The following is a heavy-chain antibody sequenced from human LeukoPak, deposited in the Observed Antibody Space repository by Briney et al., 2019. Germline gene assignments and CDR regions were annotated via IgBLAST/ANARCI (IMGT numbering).Heavy chain of an antibody. CDR2: IYYSGST. D-gene: IGHD3-22*01. CDR1: GGSISSYY. CDR3: ARLAYDSSGYYGMDV. Sequence: SETLSLTCTVSGGSISSYYWSWIRQPPGKGLEWIGYIYYSGSTNYNPSLKSRVTISVDTSKNQFSLKLSSVTAADTAVYYCARLAYDSSGYYGMDVWGQGTTVTVSS. J-gene: IGHJ6*02. V-gene: IGHV4-59*12.